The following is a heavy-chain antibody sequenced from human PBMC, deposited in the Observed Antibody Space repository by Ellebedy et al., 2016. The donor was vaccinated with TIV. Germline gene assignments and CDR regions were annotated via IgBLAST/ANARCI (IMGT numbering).Heavy chain of an antibody. Sequence: GESLKISXAASGFTFSDYYMSWIRQAPGKGLEWVSYISSSSSYTNYADSVKGRFTISRDNAKNSLYLQMNSLRAEDTAVYYCARDPFILHFDYWGQGTLVTVSS. CDR1: GFTFSDYY. D-gene: IGHD2-15*01. J-gene: IGHJ4*02. V-gene: IGHV3-11*06. CDR2: ISSSSSYT. CDR3: ARDPFILHFDY.